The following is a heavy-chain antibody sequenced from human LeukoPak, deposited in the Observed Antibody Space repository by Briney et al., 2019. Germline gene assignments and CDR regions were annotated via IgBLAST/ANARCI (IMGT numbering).Heavy chain of an antibody. CDR2: ISGSSSYI. CDR1: GFTFSSYS. V-gene: IGHV3-21*01. D-gene: IGHD1-26*01. Sequence: GGSLRLSCAASGFTFSSYSMNWVRQAPGKGLEWVSSISGSSSYIYYADSVKGRFTISRDNAKNSLYVQVNSLRAEDTAVYYCARATWDPNYYYYMDVWGKGTTVTISS. CDR3: ARATWDPNYYYYMDV. J-gene: IGHJ6*03.